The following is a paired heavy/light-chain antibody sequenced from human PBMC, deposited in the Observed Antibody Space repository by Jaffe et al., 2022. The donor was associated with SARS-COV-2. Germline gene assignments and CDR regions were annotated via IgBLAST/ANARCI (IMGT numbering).Light chain of an antibody. CDR1: QSVLYSSDNKNY. CDR2: WAS. J-gene: IGKJ4*01. Sequence: DIVMTQSPDSLAVSLGERATINCKSSQSVLYSSDNKNYLAWYQQKPGQPPKLLIYWASTRESGVPDRFSGSGSGTDFTLTISSLQAEDVAVYYCHQYHGNPVTFGGGTKVEIK. V-gene: IGKV4-1*01. CDR3: HQYHGNPVT.
Heavy chain of an antibody. J-gene: IGHJ4*02. V-gene: IGHV5-51*01. CDR3: ARLISGAYNRPLHFDS. CDR1: EYNFTNYW. D-gene: IGHD2-15*01. CDR2: IYPDDSDT. Sequence: EVQLVQSGAEVKKPGESLKISCKDSEYNFTNYWIGWVRQMSGKGLEWMGIIYPDDSDTRYSPSFEGQVTISADKSISTAYLHWSSLKASDTAMYYCARLISGAYNRPLHFDSWGQGTLVTVSS.